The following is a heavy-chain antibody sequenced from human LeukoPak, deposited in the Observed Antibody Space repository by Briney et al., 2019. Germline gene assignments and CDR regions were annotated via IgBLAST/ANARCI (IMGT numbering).Heavy chain of an antibody. CDR2: ISSDGNTQ. CDR3: AKDRRGNWNYVGAFDV. J-gene: IGHJ3*01. Sequence: PGGSLRLSCAASGFTFSSYAMHWVRQAPGKGLEWVAVISSDGNTQYYSDSVRGRFTVSRDNSKNTLYLQMNSLRAEDTAVYYCAKDRRGNWNYVGAFDVWGQGTMVTVSS. D-gene: IGHD1-7*01. CDR1: GFTFSSYA. V-gene: IGHV3-30*04.